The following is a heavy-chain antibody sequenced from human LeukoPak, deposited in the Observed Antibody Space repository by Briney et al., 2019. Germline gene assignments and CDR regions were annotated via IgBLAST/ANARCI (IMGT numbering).Heavy chain of an antibody. J-gene: IGHJ4*02. CDR3: ARGLSVVVINFDY. Sequence: GGSLRLSCAASGFTVSSNYMSWVRQAPGKGLEWVSVIYSGGSTYYADSVKGRFTISRDNSKNTLYLQMNSLRAEDTAVYYCARGLSVVVINFDYWGQGTLVTVSS. V-gene: IGHV3-66*01. CDR1: GFTVSSNY. CDR2: IYSGGST. D-gene: IGHD3-22*01.